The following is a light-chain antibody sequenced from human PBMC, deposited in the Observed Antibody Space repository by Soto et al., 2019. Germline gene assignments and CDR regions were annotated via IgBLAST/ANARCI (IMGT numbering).Light chain of an antibody. CDR1: SSDVGGYNY. CDR2: EVS. V-gene: IGLV2-14*01. Sequence: QSALTQPASVSGSPGQSITISCTGTSSDVGGYNYVSWYQQHPGKAPKLMIYEVSNRPSGVSNRFSGSKSGNTASLTISGLHADDEDDYYCSSHTSRSTRVFGGGTKLTVL. J-gene: IGLJ3*02. CDR3: SSHTSRSTRV.